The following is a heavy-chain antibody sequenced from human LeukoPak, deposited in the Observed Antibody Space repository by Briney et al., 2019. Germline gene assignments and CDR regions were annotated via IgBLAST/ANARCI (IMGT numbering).Heavy chain of an antibody. Sequence: ASVKVSCKASGYTFTTYYIHWVQQAPGQGLEWMGIINSSGGSTNYAQKFQGRVTMTRDTSTSTVYLELSSLRSEDTAVYYCTRGGEYSASPGVYWGQGTLVTVSS. V-gene: IGHV1-46*01. CDR1: GYTFTTYY. CDR3: TRGGEYSASPGVY. J-gene: IGHJ4*02. D-gene: IGHD6-6*01. CDR2: INSSGGST.